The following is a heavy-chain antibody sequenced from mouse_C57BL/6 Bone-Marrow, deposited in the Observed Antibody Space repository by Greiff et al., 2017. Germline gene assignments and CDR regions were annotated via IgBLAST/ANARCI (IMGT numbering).Heavy chain of an antibody. CDR2: IYPGSGNT. CDR1: GYTFTDYY. CDR3: ARGNMDY. Sequence: QVQLKESGPELVKPGASVKISCKASGYTFTDYYINWVKQRPGQGLAWIGWIYPGSGNTKYNEEFKGKATLTVDTSSSTAYMQLSSLTSEDSAVYFCARGNMDYWGQGTSVTVSS. V-gene: IGHV1-84*01. J-gene: IGHJ4*01.